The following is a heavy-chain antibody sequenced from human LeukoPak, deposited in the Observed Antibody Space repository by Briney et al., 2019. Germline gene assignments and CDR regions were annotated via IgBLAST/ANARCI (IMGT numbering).Heavy chain of an antibody. CDR3: ARDDYGDYVGWFDP. J-gene: IGHJ5*02. Sequence: PSETLSLTCAVSGGSISSSNWWSWVRQPPGKGLEWIGEIYHSGSTNYNPSLKSRVTISVGKSKNQFSLKLSSVTAADTAVYYCARDDYGDYVGWFDPWGQGTLVTVSS. V-gene: IGHV4-4*02. CDR1: GGSISSSNW. CDR2: IYHSGST. D-gene: IGHD4-17*01.